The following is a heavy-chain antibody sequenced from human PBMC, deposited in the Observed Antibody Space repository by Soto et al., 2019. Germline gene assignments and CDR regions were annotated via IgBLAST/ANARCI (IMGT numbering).Heavy chain of an antibody. Sequence: QVQLQESGPGLVKPSQTLSLTCTVSSGSISSGGYYWSWIRQHPGKGLEWIGYIYYSGSTYYNPSLKSRVTISVDTSKNQFSLKLSSVTAADTAVYYCAREGDSPTKHDSSGYYSDYWGQGTLVTVSS. V-gene: IGHV4-31*03. CDR1: SGSISSGGYY. CDR3: AREGDSPTKHDSSGYYSDY. D-gene: IGHD3-22*01. J-gene: IGHJ4*02. CDR2: IYYSGST.